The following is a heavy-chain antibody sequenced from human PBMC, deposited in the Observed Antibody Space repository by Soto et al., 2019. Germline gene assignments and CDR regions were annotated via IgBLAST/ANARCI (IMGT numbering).Heavy chain of an antibody. CDR2: INHSGST. CDR1: GGSFSGYY. J-gene: IGHJ4*02. V-gene: IGHV4-34*01. D-gene: IGHD3-10*01. CDR3: ARVSRLSYYYGSGSSYFDY. Sequence: SETLSLTCAVYGGSFSGYYWSWIRQPPGKGLEWIGEINHSGSTNYNPSLKSRVTISVDTSKNQFSLKLSSVTAADTAVYYCARVSRLSYYYGSGSSYFDYWGKGTLVTVSS.